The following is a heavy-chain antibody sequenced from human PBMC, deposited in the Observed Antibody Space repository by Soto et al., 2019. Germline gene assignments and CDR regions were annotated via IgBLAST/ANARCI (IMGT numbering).Heavy chain of an antibody. J-gene: IGHJ6*02. Sequence: SVKVSCKASGGTFSRYSITWVRQAPGHGLEWIGRMIPIFDIAIYAEKFQVRVTITADESTSTVYMELSSLRSYETFVDYCAREDRDRENRLVPAAIDGMVVWG. CDR1: GGTFSRYS. V-gene: IGHV1-69*13. CDR2: MIPIFDIA. D-gene: IGHD2-2*01. CDR3: AREDRDRENRLVPAAIDGMVV.